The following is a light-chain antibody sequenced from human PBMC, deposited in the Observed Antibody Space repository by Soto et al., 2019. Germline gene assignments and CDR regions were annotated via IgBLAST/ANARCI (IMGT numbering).Light chain of an antibody. V-gene: IGLV6-57*03. CDR1: SGSIASNY. J-gene: IGLJ3*02. Sequence: FMLTQPHSVSESPGKTVTISCTRSSGSIASNYVQWYQQRPGSAPTTVIYDDNQRPSGVPDRFSGSIDSSSNSASLTISGLKTEDEADYYCQSYDSSNHEGVFGGGTKLTVL. CDR3: QSYDSSNHEGV. CDR2: DDN.